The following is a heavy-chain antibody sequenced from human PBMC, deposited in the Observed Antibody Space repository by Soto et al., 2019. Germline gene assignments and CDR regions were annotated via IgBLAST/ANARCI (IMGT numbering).Heavy chain of an antibody. CDR3: ARDGSYDILTGYGFDY. D-gene: IGHD3-9*01. Sequence: PSETLSLTCTVSGGSISSYYWSWIRQPPGKGLEWIGYIYYSGSTNYNPSLKSRVTIPVDTSKNQFSLKLSSVTAADTAVYYCARDGSYDILTGYGFDYWGQGTLVTVSS. CDR1: GGSISSYY. J-gene: IGHJ4*02. CDR2: IYYSGST. V-gene: IGHV4-59*01.